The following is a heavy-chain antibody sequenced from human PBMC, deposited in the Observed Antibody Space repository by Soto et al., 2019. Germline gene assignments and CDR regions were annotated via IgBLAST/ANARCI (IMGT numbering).Heavy chain of an antibody. CDR3: ARATCSSTSCYGWLVWFDP. D-gene: IGHD2-2*01. CDR2: MYYSGST. V-gene: IGHV4-61*08. J-gene: IGHJ5*02. CDR1: GGSISSGGYS. Sequence: PSETLSLTCAVSGGSISSGGYSWSWIRQPPGKGLEWIGYMYYSGSTNYNPSLKSRVTISVDTSKNQFSLKLSSVTAADTAVYYCARATCSSTSCYGWLVWFDPWGQGTLVTVSS.